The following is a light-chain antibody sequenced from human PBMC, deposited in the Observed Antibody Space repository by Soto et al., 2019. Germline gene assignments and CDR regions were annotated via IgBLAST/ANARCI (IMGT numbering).Light chain of an antibody. CDR1: QRVSSH. Sequence: ETGMTQSPVTLSVYPGDTATLSCRASQRVSSHLAWYQQKPGQAPRLLIYDASTRATGIPDRFSGSGSETEFTLTISSLQSEDYAIYYCQQYNNWPPWTFGQGTKV. CDR3: QQYNNWPPWT. V-gene: IGKV3-15*01. J-gene: IGKJ1*01. CDR2: DAS.